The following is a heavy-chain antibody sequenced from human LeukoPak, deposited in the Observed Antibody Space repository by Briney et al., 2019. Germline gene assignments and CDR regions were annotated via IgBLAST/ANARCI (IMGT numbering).Heavy chain of an antibody. CDR3: ARKNCATASCPLGY. V-gene: IGHV3-23*01. CDR2: ISSGGGST. Sequence: GGSLRLSCAASGFTFSSYAFFWFRQAPGKGLEWVSAISSGGGSTYYADSVKGRLTISRDNSKNTLFLQMNSLRAEDTAVYYCARKNCATASCPLGYWGQGTLDTVSS. D-gene: IGHD2-15*01. J-gene: IGHJ4*02. CDR1: GFTFSSYA.